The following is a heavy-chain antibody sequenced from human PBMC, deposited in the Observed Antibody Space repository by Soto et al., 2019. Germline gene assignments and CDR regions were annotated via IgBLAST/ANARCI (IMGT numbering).Heavy chain of an antibody. D-gene: IGHD3-10*02. Sequence: KVSCKASGDTFSSYAISWVRQAPGKGLEWMGKIIPTFGRTNYAQKFQGRLTISADDSTSTAYMELSSLLSEDTAVYYCARDPLSSFAMDVWGQGTTVTVSS. J-gene: IGHJ6*02. CDR3: ARDPLSSFAMDV. V-gene: IGHV1-69*15. CDR2: IIPTFGRT. CDR1: GDTFSSYA.